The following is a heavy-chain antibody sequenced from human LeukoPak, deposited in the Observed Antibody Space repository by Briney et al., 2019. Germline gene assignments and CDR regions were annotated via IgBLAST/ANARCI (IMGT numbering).Heavy chain of an antibody. CDR1: GYTFTSYD. V-gene: IGHV1-8*01. Sequence: ASVKVSCKASGYTFTSYDINWVRQATGQGLEWMGWMNPNSGNTGYAQKFQGRVTMTRNTSIRTAYMELRGLTSEDTAVYYCARDARGAPDADDAFDLWGQGTMVTVSS. CDR2: MNPNSGNT. D-gene: IGHD3-10*01. J-gene: IGHJ3*01. CDR3: ARDARGAPDADDAFDL.